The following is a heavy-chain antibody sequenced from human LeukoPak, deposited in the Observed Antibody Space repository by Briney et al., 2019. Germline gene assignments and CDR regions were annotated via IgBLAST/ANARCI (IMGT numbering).Heavy chain of an antibody. Sequence: SETLSLTCTVSGGSISNKYWSWIRQPPGKGLEWIGYIYYSGNTNYNPSLKSRVTILVDTSKNQFSLKLSSVTAADTAVYYCASSSGYYDYWGQGTLVTVSS. J-gene: IGHJ4*02. CDR1: GGSISNKY. CDR3: ASSSGYYDY. D-gene: IGHD3-3*01. CDR2: IYYSGNT. V-gene: IGHV4-59*01.